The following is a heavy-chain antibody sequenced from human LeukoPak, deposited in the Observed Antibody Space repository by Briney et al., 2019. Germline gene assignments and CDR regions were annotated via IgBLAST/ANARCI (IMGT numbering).Heavy chain of an antibody. D-gene: IGHD1-1*01. J-gene: IGHJ4*02. CDR2: IHASGSA. V-gene: IGHV4-4*07. CDR3: ARDNPPGSYDY. Sequence: PSETLSLTCNVSGASVSTHSWTWIRQPAGKRLEWIGRIHASGSANYNPSLKSRVAMSVDTSNNQFSLKMTSVTAADTAVYYCARDNPPGSYDYWGQGTLVTVSS. CDR1: GASVSTHS.